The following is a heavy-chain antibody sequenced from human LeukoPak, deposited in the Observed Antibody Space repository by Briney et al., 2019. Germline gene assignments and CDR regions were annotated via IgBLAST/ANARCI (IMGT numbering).Heavy chain of an antibody. CDR2: IYYSGST. D-gene: IGHD3-22*01. CDR1: GGSVSSGSYY. J-gene: IGHJ4*02. CDR3: ALVDSSGYYSFDY. V-gene: IGHV4-61*01. Sequence: KPSETLSLTCTVSGGSVSSGSYYWSWIRQPPGKGLEWIGYIYYSGSTNYNPSLKSRVTISVDTSKNQFSLKLSSVTAADTAVYYCALVDSSGYYSFDYWGQGTLVTVSS.